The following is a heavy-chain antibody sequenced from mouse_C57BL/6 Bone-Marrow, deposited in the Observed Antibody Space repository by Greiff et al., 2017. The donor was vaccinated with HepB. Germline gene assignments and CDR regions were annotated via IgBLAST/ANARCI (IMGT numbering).Heavy chain of an antibody. D-gene: IGHD5-1*01. Sequence: DVHLVESGPGLVKPSQSLSLTCSVTGYSITSGYYWNWIRQFPGNKLEWMGYISYDGSNNYNPSLKNRISITRDTSKNQFFLKLNSVTTEDTATYYCARTLYLWGQGTTVTVSS. J-gene: IGHJ2*01. CDR2: ISYDGSN. CDR1: GYSITSGYY. CDR3: ARTLYL. V-gene: IGHV3-6*01.